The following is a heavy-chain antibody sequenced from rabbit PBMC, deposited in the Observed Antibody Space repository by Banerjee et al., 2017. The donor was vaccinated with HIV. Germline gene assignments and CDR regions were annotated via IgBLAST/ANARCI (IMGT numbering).Heavy chain of an antibody. Sequence: QSLEESGGDLVKPGASLTLTCTASGFSFSSSYYMCWVRQAPGKGLEWIACIYGGSSGSTYYASWAKGRFTISKTSSTTVTLQMTSLTAADTATYFCGRGWNYVDLWGPGTLVTVS. CDR2: IYGGSSGST. D-gene: IGHD1-1*01. J-gene: IGHJ6*01. CDR1: GFSFSSSYY. V-gene: IGHV1S40*01. CDR3: GRGWNYVDL.